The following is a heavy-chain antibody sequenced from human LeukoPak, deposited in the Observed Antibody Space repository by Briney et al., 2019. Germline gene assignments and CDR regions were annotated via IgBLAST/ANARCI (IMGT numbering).Heavy chain of an antibody. CDR2: IYYSGST. Sequence: SETLSLTCTVSGGSISSSSYYWGWIRQPPGKGLEWIGSIYYSGSTYYNPSLKSRVTISVDTSKNQFSLKLSSVTATDTAVYYCARGDCSGGSCYLFDYWGQGALVTVSS. V-gene: IGHV4-39*01. J-gene: IGHJ4*02. CDR3: ARGDCSGGSCYLFDY. CDR1: GGSISSSSYY. D-gene: IGHD2-15*01.